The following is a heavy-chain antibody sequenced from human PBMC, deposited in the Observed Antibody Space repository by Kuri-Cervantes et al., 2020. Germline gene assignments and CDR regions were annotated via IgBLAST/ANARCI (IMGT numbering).Heavy chain of an antibody. D-gene: IGHD3-9*01. J-gene: IGHJ5*02. CDR2: IYTSGST. CDR1: GGSISSGSYY. CDR3: ARNLTGFDP. Sequence: SETLSLTCTVSGGSISSGSYYWSWIRQPAGKGLEWIGRIYTSGSTNYNPSLKSRVTISVDTSKNQFPLKLTPVTAAGTAVYYCARNLTGFDPWGQGTLVTVSS. V-gene: IGHV4-61*02.